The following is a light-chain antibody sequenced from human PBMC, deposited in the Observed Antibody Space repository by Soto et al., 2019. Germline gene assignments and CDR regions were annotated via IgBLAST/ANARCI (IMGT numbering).Light chain of an antibody. J-gene: IGLJ2*01. Sequence: QSVLTQPPSVSAAPGQKVTISGSGSSSNIGNNYVSWYQQLPGTAPKLLIYDNNKRPSGIPDRFSGSKSGTSATLGITGLRTEDESDYYCGTGDSRLSAVLFGGWTKLTV. CDR3: GTGDSRLSAVL. CDR1: SSNIGNNY. V-gene: IGLV1-51*01. CDR2: DNN.